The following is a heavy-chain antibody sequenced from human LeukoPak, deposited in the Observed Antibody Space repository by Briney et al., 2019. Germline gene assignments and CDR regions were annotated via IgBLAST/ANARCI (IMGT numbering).Heavy chain of an antibody. CDR3: ARYLGYCSGGSCPFFY. CDR2: ISGSGGST. Sequence: PGGSLRLSCAASGFTFSSYAMSWVRQAPGKGLEWVSAISGSGGSTYYADSVKGRFTISRDNSKNTLYLQMNSLRAEDTAVYYCARYLGYCSGGSCPFFYWGQGTLVTVSS. CDR1: GFTFSSYA. J-gene: IGHJ4*02. V-gene: IGHV3-23*01. D-gene: IGHD2-15*01.